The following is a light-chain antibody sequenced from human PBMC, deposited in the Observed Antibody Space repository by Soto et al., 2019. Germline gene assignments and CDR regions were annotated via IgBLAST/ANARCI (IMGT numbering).Light chain of an antibody. V-gene: IGKV3-15*01. CDR3: QQYNNWPRWT. Sequence: EIVMTQSPATLSVSPGERATLSCRASQSVSSNLAWYQQKPGQAPRLLIYGASTRATGIPARFSGSGSGTDFTLTISSLQSEDVAVYYCQQYNNWPRWTFGQGTKVEIK. J-gene: IGKJ1*01. CDR1: QSVSSN. CDR2: GAS.